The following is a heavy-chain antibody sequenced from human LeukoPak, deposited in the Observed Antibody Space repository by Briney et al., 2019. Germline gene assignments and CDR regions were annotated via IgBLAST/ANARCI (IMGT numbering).Heavy chain of an antibody. D-gene: IGHD2-2*01. CDR1: GYTFTSYD. J-gene: IGHJ4*02. CDR2: MNPNSGNT. CDR3: ARDPRYCSSTSCLFGGYFDY. Sequence: ASVKVSCKASGYTFTSYDINWVRQATGQGLEWMGWMNPNSGNTNYAQKLQGRVTMTTDTSTSTAYMELRSLRSDDTAVYYCARDPRYCSSTSCLFGGYFDYWGQGTLVTVSS. V-gene: IGHV1-18*01.